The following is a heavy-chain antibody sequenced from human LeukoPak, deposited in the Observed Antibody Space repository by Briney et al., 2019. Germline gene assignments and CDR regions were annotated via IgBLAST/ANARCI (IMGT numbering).Heavy chain of an antibody. J-gene: IGHJ4*02. V-gene: IGHV3-30*03. Sequence: GGSLRLSCAASGFTFSDYYMTWIRQAPGKGLEWVTLISYDGSNKYYADSVKGRFTISRDNSKNTLYLQMNSLRVEDTAVYYCARDMGYYDFWSGFDYWGQGTPVTVSS. CDR1: GFTFSDYY. D-gene: IGHD3-3*01. CDR2: ISYDGSNK. CDR3: ARDMGYYDFWSGFDY.